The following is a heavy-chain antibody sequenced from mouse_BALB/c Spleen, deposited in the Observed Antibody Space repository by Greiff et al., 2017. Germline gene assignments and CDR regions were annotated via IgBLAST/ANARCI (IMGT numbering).Heavy chain of an antibody. Sequence: EVQLQQSGGGLVKPGGSVKLSCAASGFTFSDYYMYWVRQTPEKRLEWVATISDGGSYTNYPDTLKGRLTISRDNTKNNLYLQMSSLKSEDTAMYYCAGGGNHEDDAMDYWGQGTSVTVSS. CDR2: ISDGGSYT. D-gene: IGHD2-1*01. CDR1: GFTFSDYY. J-gene: IGHJ4*01. V-gene: IGHV5-4*02. CDR3: AGGGNHEDDAMDY.